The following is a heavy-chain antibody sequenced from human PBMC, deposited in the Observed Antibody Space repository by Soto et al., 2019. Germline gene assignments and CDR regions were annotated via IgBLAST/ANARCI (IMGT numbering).Heavy chain of an antibody. CDR2: IIDRGAST. CDR3: AKRRSYYYYYGVDV. Sequence: EVQLLESGGGLVQPGGSLRLSCAASGFTFRSCAMGWVRQAPGKGLEWVSDIIDRGASTYYADSVKGRFTISRDNSKSTLYLQMNSLRAEDTALYYCAKRRSYYYYYGVDVWGQGTTVTVSS. V-gene: IGHV3-23*01. J-gene: IGHJ6*02. CDR1: GFTFRSCA.